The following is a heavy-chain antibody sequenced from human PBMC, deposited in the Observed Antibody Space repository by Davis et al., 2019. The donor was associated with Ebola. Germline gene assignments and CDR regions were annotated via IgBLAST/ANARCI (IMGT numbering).Heavy chain of an antibody. V-gene: IGHV3-9*01. J-gene: IGHJ5*02. CDR1: GFTFDDYA. Sequence: PGGSLRLSCAASGFTFDDYAMHWVRQAPGKGLEWVSAISWNSGSIGYADSVKGRFIISRDNAKNSLYLQMNSLRAEDTALYYCARSGDGVGINWFDPWGQGTLVTVSS. D-gene: IGHD2-8*01. CDR2: ISWNSGSI. CDR3: ARSGDGVGINWFDP.